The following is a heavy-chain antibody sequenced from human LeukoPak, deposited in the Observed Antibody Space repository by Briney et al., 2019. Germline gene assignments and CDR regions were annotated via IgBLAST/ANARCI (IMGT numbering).Heavy chain of an antibody. J-gene: IGHJ5*02. V-gene: IGHV1-3*01. D-gene: IGHD1-14*01. CDR2: INAGNGNT. CDR3: ARDLDHLPFDP. Sequence: GASVKVSCKASGYTFTSYAMHWVRQAPGQRLEWMGWINAGNGNTKYSQKFQGRVTITRDTSASAAYMELSSLRSEDTAVYYCARDLDHLPFDPWGQGTLVTVSS. CDR1: GYTFTSYA.